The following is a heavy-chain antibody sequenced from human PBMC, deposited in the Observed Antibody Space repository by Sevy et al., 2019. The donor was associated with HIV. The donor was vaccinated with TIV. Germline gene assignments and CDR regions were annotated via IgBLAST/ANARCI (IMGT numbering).Heavy chain of an antibody. Sequence: SETLSLTCTVSGGSIATHYWSWLRQPAGKGLEWIGRIYISESTNYNPSFWSRGTLSLDASKNQFSLKLKSVTAADTAVYYCARDNLNVGVVRGGYDAFDTWGQGTKVTVSS. CDR2: IYISEST. J-gene: IGHJ3*02. D-gene: IGHD3-10*01. V-gene: IGHV4-4*07. CDR3: ARDNLNVGVVRGGYDAFDT. CDR1: GGSIATHY.